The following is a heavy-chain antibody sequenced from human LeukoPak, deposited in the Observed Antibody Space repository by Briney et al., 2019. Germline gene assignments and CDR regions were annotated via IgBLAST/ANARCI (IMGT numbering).Heavy chain of an antibody. J-gene: IGHJ4*02. D-gene: IGHD3-10*01. CDR3: AIDPNYYYGSGLDY. Sequence: GGSLRLSCTVSGFTFADNSLTWVRQAPGKGLEWVTSISSKAYDETPKYAASVKGRFTVSRDDSKDTAYLHMNSLKIEDTAVYYCAIDPNYYYGSGLDYWGQGTLVTVSS. CDR1: GFTFADNS. V-gene: IGHV3-49*04. CDR2: ISSKAYDETP.